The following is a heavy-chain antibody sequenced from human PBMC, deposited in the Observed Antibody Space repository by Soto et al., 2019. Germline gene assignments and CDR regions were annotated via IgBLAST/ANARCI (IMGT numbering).Heavy chain of an antibody. Sequence: XGSLRLCCAASGFTFSNYTMSWVRQAPGKGLEWVSGISASGGSTYYADYVKGRFTISRDSSKNTLSLQMNSLRAEDTAVYYCAKDTNGDYVAGFEFWGQGTMVTV. CDR2: ISASGGST. D-gene: IGHD4-17*01. V-gene: IGHV3-23*01. CDR3: AKDTNGDYVAGFEF. CDR1: GFTFSNYT. J-gene: IGHJ3*01.